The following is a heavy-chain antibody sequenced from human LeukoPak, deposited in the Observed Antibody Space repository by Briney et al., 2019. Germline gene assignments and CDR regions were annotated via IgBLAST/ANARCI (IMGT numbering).Heavy chain of an antibody. J-gene: IGHJ4*02. D-gene: IGHD5-12*01. CDR1: GGTFSSYA. CDR3: ARDSTGGYSGCDAGLLGNWNDETYFDY. V-gene: IGHV1-69*13. CDR2: IIPIFGTA. Sequence: SVKVSCKASGGTFSSYAISWVRQAPGQGLEWMGGIIPIFGTANYAQKFQGRVTITADESTSTAYMELSSLRSEDTAVYYCARDSTGGYSGCDAGLLGNWNDETYFDYWGQGTLVTVSS.